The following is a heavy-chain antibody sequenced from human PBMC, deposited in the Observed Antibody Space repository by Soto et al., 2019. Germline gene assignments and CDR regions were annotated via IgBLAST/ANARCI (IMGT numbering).Heavy chain of an antibody. CDR3: ARGIQLWFDYYYYGMDV. V-gene: IGHV1-46*02. CDR1: GYTFNTYG. Sequence: ASVKVSCKTSGYTFNTYGINWVRQAPGQGLEWMGIINPSGGSTSYAQKFQGRVTMTRDTSTSTVYMELSSLRSEVTAVYYCARGIQLWFDYYYYGMDVWGQGTTVTVSS. D-gene: IGHD5-18*01. CDR2: INPSGGST. J-gene: IGHJ6*02.